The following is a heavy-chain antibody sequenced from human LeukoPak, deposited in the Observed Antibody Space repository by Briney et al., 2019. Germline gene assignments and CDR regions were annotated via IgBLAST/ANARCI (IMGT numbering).Heavy chain of an antibody. CDR2: IKQDGSEK. Sequence: PGGSLRLSCAASGFTFSSYWMSWVRQAPGKGLEWVANIKQDGSEKYYVDSVKGRFTISRDNAKNSLYLQMNSLRAEDTAVYYCAREIVLLWFGELSPRFDPWGQGTLVTVSS. J-gene: IGHJ5*02. V-gene: IGHV3-7*01. D-gene: IGHD3-10*01. CDR3: AREIVLLWFGELSPRFDP. CDR1: GFTFSSYW.